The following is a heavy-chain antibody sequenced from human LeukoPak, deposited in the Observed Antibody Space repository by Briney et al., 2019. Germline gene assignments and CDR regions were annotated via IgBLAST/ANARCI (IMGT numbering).Heavy chain of an antibody. D-gene: IGHD2-21*01. Sequence: GASVKVSCKASGYTFINNWMHWVRQAPGQGLEWVGLINPTGTTTLYAPKFQGRVTLTRDMSTSTDCMELRNLKSEDTAIYYCARDNSAGEIAWWFDPWGQGTLVTVSS. CDR3: ARDNSAGEIAWWFDP. J-gene: IGHJ5*02. CDR2: INPTGTTT. V-gene: IGHV1-46*01. CDR1: GYTFINNW.